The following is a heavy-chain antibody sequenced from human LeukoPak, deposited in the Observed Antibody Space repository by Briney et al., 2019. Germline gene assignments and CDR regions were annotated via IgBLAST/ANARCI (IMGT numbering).Heavy chain of an antibody. CDR2: ISYDGSNK. V-gene: IGHV3-30*18. CDR3: AKDFDVLVVVPAVDLDY. J-gene: IGHJ4*02. CDR1: GFTFSSYG. Sequence: PGGSPRLSCAASGFTFSSYGMHWVRQAPGKGLEWVAVISYDGSNKYYADSVKGRFTISRDNSKNTLYLQMNSLRAEDTAVYYCAKDFDVLVVVPAVDLDYWGQGTLVTVSS. D-gene: IGHD2-2*01.